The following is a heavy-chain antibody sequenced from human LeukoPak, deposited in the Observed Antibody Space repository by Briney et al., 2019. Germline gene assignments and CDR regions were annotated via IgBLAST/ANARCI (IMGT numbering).Heavy chain of an antibody. V-gene: IGHV1-2*02. D-gene: IGHD3-22*01. CDR1: GYTFTGYY. CDR2: INPNSGGT. Sequence: GASVKVSCKASGYTFTGYYMHWVRQAPGQGLEWMGWINPNSGGTNYAQKFQGRVTMTRDTSISTAYMELSRLRSDDTAVYYCARSFPNYYDSSGYPPTGFDPWGQGTLVTVSS. CDR3: ARSFPNYYDSSGYPPTGFDP. J-gene: IGHJ5*02.